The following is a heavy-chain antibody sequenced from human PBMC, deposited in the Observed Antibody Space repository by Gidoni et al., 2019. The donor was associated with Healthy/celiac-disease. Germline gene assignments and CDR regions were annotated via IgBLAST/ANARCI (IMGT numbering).Heavy chain of an antibody. Sequence: QLQLQESGPGLVKPSETLSLTCTVSGGSISSSSYYWGWIRQPPGKGLEWIGSIYYSGSTYYNPSLKSRVTISVDTSKNQFSLKLSSVTAADTAVYYCARRLYYDSSGYYLGAFDIWGQGTMVTVSS. D-gene: IGHD3-22*01. CDR1: GGSISSSSYY. V-gene: IGHV4-39*01. CDR3: ARRLYYDSSGYYLGAFDI. J-gene: IGHJ3*02. CDR2: IYYSGST.